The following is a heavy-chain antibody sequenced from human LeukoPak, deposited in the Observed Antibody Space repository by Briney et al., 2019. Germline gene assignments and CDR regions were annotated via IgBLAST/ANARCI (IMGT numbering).Heavy chain of an antibody. CDR2: ISYDGGNK. J-gene: IGHJ4*02. D-gene: IGHD2-21*02. CDR1: GFTFSSYA. V-gene: IGHV3-30-3*01. CDR3: ARGLTATSPYYFDY. Sequence: PGGSLRLSCAASGFTFSSYAMHWVRQAPGKGLEWVAVISYDGGNKYYADSVKGRFTISRDNSKNTLYLQMNSLRAEDTAVYYCARGLTATSPYYFDYWGQGTLVTVSS.